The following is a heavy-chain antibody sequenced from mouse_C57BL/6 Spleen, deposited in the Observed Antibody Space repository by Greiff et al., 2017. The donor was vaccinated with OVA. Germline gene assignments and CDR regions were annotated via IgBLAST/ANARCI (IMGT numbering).Heavy chain of an antibody. V-gene: IGHV1-55*01. CDR2: IYPGSGSP. CDR3: AREEITTVVAHWYFDV. CDR1: GYTFTSYW. D-gene: IGHD1-1*01. Sequence: QVQLQQPGAELVKPGASVKMSCKASGYTFTSYWITWVKQRPGQGLEWIGDIYPGSGSPNYNEKFKSKATLTVDTSSSTAYMQLSSLTSEDSAVYYCAREEITTVVAHWYFDVWGTGTTVTVSS. J-gene: IGHJ1*03.